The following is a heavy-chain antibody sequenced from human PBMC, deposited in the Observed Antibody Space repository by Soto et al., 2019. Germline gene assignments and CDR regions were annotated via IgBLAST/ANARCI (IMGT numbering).Heavy chain of an antibody. D-gene: IGHD6-19*01. CDR2: VSHDGRTT. J-gene: IGHJ4*02. V-gene: IGHV3-30*18. CDR3: AKGGRQWLVTSDFNY. CDR1: GFTFSDYA. Sequence: VQLVESGGGVVQPGRSLRLSCAASGFTFSDYAMHWVRQAPGKGLEWVAVVSHDGRTTHYADSVKGRFTISRDSSKTTGSLELTSRRAEDTAVYYWAKGGRQWLVTSDFNYWGQGALVTVSS.